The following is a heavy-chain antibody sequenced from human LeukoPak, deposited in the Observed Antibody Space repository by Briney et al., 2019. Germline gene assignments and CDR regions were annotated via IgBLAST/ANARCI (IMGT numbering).Heavy chain of an antibody. Sequence: GESLKISCKGSGYSFTSYWIGWVRQMPGKGLEWMGVIYPGDSDTRYSPSFQGQVTISADKSISTAYLQWSSLKASDTAMYYCARPRIAAAGLGYYFDYWGQGTLVTVSS. CDR2: IYPGDSDT. CDR1: GYSFTSYW. J-gene: IGHJ4*02. D-gene: IGHD6-13*01. CDR3: ARPRIAAAGLGYYFDY. V-gene: IGHV5-51*01.